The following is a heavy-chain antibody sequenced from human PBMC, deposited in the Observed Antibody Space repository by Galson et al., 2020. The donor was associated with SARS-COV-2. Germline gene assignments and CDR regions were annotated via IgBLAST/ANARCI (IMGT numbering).Heavy chain of an antibody. CDR1: GFTVRTSY. Sequence: GESLKISCAASGFTVRTSYMKWVRQAPGEGLQWVAAIYSGGSTYYADSVRGRFTVSRDNSKNTLLLQMNSLRVEDTAVYYCAREATTVSGSYLGMDVWGQGTTVTVSS. CDR2: IYSGGST. D-gene: IGHD4-4*01. J-gene: IGHJ6*02. V-gene: IGHV3-66*01. CDR3: AREATTVSGSYLGMDV.